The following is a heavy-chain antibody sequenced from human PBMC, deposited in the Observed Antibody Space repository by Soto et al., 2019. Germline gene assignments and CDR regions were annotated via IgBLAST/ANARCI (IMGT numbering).Heavy chain of an antibody. CDR3: ARYGYSYGYYFDY. CDR1: GGSVSSGSYY. CDR2: IYYSGST. V-gene: IGHV4-61*01. Sequence: PSETLSLTCTVSGGSVSSGSYYWSWIRQPPGKGLEWIGYIYYSGSTNYNPSLKSRVTISVDTSKNQFSLKLSSVTAADTAVYYCARYGYSYGYYFDYWGQGTLVTVSS. J-gene: IGHJ4*02. D-gene: IGHD5-18*01.